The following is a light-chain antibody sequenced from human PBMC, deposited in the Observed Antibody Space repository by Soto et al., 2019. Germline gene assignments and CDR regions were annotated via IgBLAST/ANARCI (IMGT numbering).Light chain of an antibody. Sequence: EIVLTQSPGTLSLSPGERATLSCRASQSVSSSYLAWYQQKPGQAPRLLIYGASSRATGIPDRFSGSGSGTDFTLTISRLEPEDFAVYYSQQYGSSRAFGPGTKVDIK. CDR3: QQYGSSRA. J-gene: IGKJ3*01. CDR2: GAS. CDR1: QSVSSSY. V-gene: IGKV3-20*01.